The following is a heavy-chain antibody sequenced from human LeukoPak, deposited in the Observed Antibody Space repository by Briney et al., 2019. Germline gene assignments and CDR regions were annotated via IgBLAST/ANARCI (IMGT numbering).Heavy chain of an antibody. D-gene: IGHD3-10*01. CDR3: AREPILLWFGELLFYAFDI. V-gene: IGHV4-61*02. J-gene: IGHJ3*02. Sequence: TSQTLSLTCTVSGGSISSGSYYWSWIRQPAGKGLEWIGRIYTSGSTNYNPSLKSRVTISADTSKRQFSLKLSSVTAADPAVYYCAREPILLWFGELLFYAFDIWGQGTMVTVSS. CDR1: GGSISSGSYY. CDR2: IYTSGST.